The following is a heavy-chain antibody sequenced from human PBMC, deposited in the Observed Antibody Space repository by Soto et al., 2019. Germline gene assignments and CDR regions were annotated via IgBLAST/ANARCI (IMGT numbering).Heavy chain of an antibody. CDR3: ARSPDWDFDY. CDR2: IKQDGSEK. J-gene: IGHJ4*02. Sequence: EVQLVESGGGLVQPGGSLRLPCAASGFTFSRYWRSGVRQAPGKGLEWVANIKQDGSEKYYVDSVKGRFTISRDNAKNSLYLQMNSLRAEDTAVYYCARSPDWDFDYWGQGILVSVSS. CDR1: GFTFSRYW. V-gene: IGHV3-7*01. D-gene: IGHD3-9*01.